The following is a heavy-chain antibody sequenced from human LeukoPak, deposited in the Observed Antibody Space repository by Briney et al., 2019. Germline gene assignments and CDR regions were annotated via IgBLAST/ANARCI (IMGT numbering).Heavy chain of an antibody. D-gene: IGHD3-10*01. Sequence: GGSLRLSCAASGFTFSSYAMSWVRQAPGKGLEWVSAISGSGSTYYADSVKGRFTISRDNSKNTLYLQMNSLRAEDTAVYYCAKDQLGFGELFPKVFDYWGQGTLVTVSS. CDR2: ISGSGST. CDR3: AKDQLGFGELFPKVFDY. V-gene: IGHV3-23*01. J-gene: IGHJ4*02. CDR1: GFTFSSYA.